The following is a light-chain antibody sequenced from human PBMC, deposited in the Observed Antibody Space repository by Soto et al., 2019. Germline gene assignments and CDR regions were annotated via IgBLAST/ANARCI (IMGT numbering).Light chain of an antibody. CDR2: DAS. CDR3: QQYVATLIT. Sequence: QMTKSASTLTASVSDRVTITCRASQSCRNSLAWYQQKAGKAPTLLIYDASTLQSGVPSRFSGIGSGTDFTLTISRLEPEDFTVYYCQQYVATLITFGQGTRLEIK. V-gene: IGKV1-5*01. CDR1: QSCRNS. J-gene: IGKJ5*01.